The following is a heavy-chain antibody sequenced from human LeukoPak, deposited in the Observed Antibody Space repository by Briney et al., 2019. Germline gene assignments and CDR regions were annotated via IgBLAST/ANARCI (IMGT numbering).Heavy chain of an antibody. CDR3: ARDRGRNYGDYDFDY. CDR1: GGSISSSNW. CDR2: IYHSGST. J-gene: IGHJ4*02. V-gene: IGHV4-4*02. D-gene: IGHD4-17*01. Sequence: PSGTLSLTCAVSGGSISSSNWWSWVRQPPGKGLEWIGEIYHSGSTNYNPSLKSRVTISVDKSKNQFSLKLSSVTAADTAVYYCARDRGRNYGDYDFDYWGQGTLVTVSS.